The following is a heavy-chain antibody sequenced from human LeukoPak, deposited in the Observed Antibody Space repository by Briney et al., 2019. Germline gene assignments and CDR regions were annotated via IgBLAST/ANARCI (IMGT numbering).Heavy chain of an antibody. Sequence: GSLRLSCAASGFTFSSYAMSWIRQPPGKGLEWIGEINHSGSTNYNPSLKSRVTISVDTSKNQFSLKLSSVTAADTAVYYCARDRGITMVRGVKFYYYYYMDVWGKGTTVTVSS. CDR3: ARDRGITMVRGVKFYYYYYMDV. D-gene: IGHD3-10*01. J-gene: IGHJ6*03. CDR1: GFTFSSYA. V-gene: IGHV4-34*01. CDR2: INHSGST.